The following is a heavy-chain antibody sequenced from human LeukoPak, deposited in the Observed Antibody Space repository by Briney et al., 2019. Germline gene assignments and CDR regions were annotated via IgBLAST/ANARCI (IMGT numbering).Heavy chain of an antibody. D-gene: IGHD3-3*01. Sequence: SETLSLTCAVYGGSISSYYWSWIRQPPGKGLEWIGYIYYSGSTNYNPSLKSRVTISVDTSKNQFSLKLSSVTAADTAVYYCARDRDFWSGTPSGWFDPWGQGTLVTVSS. CDR3: ARDRDFWSGTPSGWFDP. V-gene: IGHV4-59*12. CDR1: GGSISSYY. CDR2: IYYSGST. J-gene: IGHJ5*02.